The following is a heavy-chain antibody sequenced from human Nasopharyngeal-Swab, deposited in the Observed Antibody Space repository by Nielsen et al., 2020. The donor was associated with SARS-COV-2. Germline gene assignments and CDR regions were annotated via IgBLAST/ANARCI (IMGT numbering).Heavy chain of an antibody. CDR3: ARAIVVVPASIDAFDI. CDR2: ISSSSSYT. D-gene: IGHD2-2*01. CDR1: GFTFSSYS. Sequence: GGSLRLSCAASGFTFSSYSMNWVRQAPGKGLEWVSSISSSSSYTNYADSVKGRFTISRDNAKNSLYLQMNSLRAEDTAVYYCARAIVVVPASIDAFDIWGQGTMVTVSS. V-gene: IGHV3-21*01. J-gene: IGHJ3*02.